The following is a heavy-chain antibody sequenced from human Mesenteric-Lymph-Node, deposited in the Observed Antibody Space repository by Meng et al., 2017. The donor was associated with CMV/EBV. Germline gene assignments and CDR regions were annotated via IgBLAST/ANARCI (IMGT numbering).Heavy chain of an antibody. CDR2: ISSSGSTI. Sequence: GESLKISCAASGFTFSSYEMNWVRQAPGKGLEWVSYISSSGSTIYYADSVKGRFTISRDNAKNSLYLQMDSLRDEDTALYYCAKDHQRHCTSTSCYGYQFNYWGQGSLVTVSS. J-gene: IGHJ4*02. D-gene: IGHD2-2*01. CDR3: AKDHQRHCTSTSCYGYQFNY. V-gene: IGHV3-48*03. CDR1: GFTFSSYE.